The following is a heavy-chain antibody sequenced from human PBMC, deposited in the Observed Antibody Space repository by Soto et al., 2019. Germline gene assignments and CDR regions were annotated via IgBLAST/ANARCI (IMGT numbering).Heavy chain of an antibody. CDR3: ARGRLDWLLLGYGVDV. D-gene: IGHD3-3*01. Sequence: PSETLSLTCTVSSDSISGLYWTWIRQPAGKGLEWIGRIYSSGETNYNTSLKSRVTISVDTSKNQFSLKLRSVTAADTATYYCARGRLDWLLLGYGVDVWGQGTTVTVSS. V-gene: IGHV4-4*07. J-gene: IGHJ6*02. CDR2: IYSSGET. CDR1: SDSISGLY.